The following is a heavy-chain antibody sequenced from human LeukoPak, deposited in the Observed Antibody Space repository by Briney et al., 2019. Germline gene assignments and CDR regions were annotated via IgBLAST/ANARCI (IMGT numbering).Heavy chain of an antibody. D-gene: IGHD6-13*01. V-gene: IGHV1-18*01. CDR3: ARGERAELVSSRLW. CDR1: GYTFTSHG. J-gene: IGHJ4*02. CDR2: ITVNNGYT. Sequence: ASVKVSCKAAGYTFTSHGFIWLRQAPGQGLERMGWITVNNGYTKYAQELQGRVTVTTDTSTSTAYMELSRLRSDDTAVYYCARGERAELVSSRLWWGQGTLVTVSS.